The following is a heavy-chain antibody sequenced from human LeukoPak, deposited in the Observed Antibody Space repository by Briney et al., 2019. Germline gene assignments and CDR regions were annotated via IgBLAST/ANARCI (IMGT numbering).Heavy chain of an antibody. D-gene: IGHD5-18*01. CDR3: ARGPHDTAYYFDQ. V-gene: IGHV1-2*06. CDR2: IDPNSGVT. CDR1: GFSFTGYF. Sequence: GSVKVSCKASGFSFTGYFMHWVRQAPGQGPEWMGRIDPNSGVTNYALKFQGRVTMTRDTPITTAYMDLSRLRSDDTAVYYCARGPHDTAYYFDQWGQGTLVTVSS. J-gene: IGHJ4*02.